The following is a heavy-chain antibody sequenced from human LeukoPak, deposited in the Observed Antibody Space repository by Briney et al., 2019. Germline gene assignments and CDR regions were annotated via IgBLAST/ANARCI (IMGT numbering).Heavy chain of an antibody. J-gene: IGHJ3*02. D-gene: IGHD5-18*01. Sequence: TPSETLSLTCAVYGGSFSGYYWSWIRQPPGKGLEWIGEINHSGSANYNPSLKSRVTISVDTSKNQFSLKLSSVTAADTAVYYCARGGYSHAFDIWGQGTMVTVSS. CDR3: ARGGYSHAFDI. V-gene: IGHV4-34*01. CDR2: INHSGSA. CDR1: GGSFSGYY.